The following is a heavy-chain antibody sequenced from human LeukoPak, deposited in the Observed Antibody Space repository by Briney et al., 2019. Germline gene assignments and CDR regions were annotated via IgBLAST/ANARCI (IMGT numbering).Heavy chain of an antibody. V-gene: IGHV1-18*01. Sequence: GASVKVSCKTSGYTFTSYGIGWARQAPGQGLEWMGWISGYTGKTNYAQNFQDRVTMTTDTSARTAYMELRSLRSDDTAIYYCARGGGYQDYWGQGTLVTVSS. CDR2: ISGYTGKT. CDR3: ARGGGYQDY. CDR1: GYTFTSYG. J-gene: IGHJ4*02. D-gene: IGHD3-22*01.